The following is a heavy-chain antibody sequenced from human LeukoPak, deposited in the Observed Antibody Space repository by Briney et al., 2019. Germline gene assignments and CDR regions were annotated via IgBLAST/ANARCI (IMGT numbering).Heavy chain of an antibody. CDR2: ISWNSGSI. CDR3: AKGHYYDSSGYSGFDY. CDR1: GFTFDDYA. J-gene: IGHJ4*02. Sequence: PGRSLRLSCAASGFTFDDYAMHWVRHAPGKGLEWVSGISWNSGSIGYADSVKGRFTISRDNAKNSLYLQTNSLRAEDTALYYCAKGHYYDSSGYSGFDYWGQGTLVTVSS. D-gene: IGHD3-22*01. V-gene: IGHV3-9*01.